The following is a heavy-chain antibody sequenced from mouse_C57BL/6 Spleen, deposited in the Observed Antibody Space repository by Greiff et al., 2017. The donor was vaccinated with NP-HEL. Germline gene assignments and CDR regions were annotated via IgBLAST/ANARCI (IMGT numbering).Heavy chain of an antibody. V-gene: IGHV1-55*01. CDR1: GYTFTSYW. CDR3: ARKTTVVAMDY. D-gene: IGHD1-1*01. CDR2: IYPGSGST. J-gene: IGHJ4*01. Sequence: QVQLQQSGAELVKPGASVTMSCKASGYTFTSYWITWVKQRPGQGLEWIGDIYPGSGSTNYNEKFKSKATLTVDTSSSTAYMQLSSLTSEDSAIYYCARKTTVVAMDYWGQGTSVTVSS.